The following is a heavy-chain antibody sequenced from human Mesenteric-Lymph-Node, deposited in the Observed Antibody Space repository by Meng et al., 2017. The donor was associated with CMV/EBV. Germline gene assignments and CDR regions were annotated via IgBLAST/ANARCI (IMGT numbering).Heavy chain of an antibody. V-gene: IGHV1-3*04. CDR1: GYTFSSYA. CDR3: ARTNNWGFDY. Sequence: QVQLVQSGAEVKKPGASVKVSCKASGYTFSSYAMHWVRQAPGQRLEWMGWINIVEDKTKTSQNFQGRVTLTRDTSANTAYMELSSLRSDDTAVYYCARTNNWGFDYWGQGTLVTFSS. J-gene: IGHJ4*02. CDR2: INIVEDKT. D-gene: IGHD3-16*01.